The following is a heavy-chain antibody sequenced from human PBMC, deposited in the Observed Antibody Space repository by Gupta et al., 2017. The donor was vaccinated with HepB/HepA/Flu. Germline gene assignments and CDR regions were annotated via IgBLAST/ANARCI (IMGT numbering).Heavy chain of an antibody. V-gene: IGHV4-39*02. J-gene: IGHJ4*02. CDR3: ARFRRNGDFFFDY. D-gene: IGHD3-3*01. CDR1: GDSMRNSDFY. CDR2: VYYSGIT. Sequence: HLLLQESGPELVKPSETLSLICDVAGDSMRNSDFYWAWIRQPPGKGLEWIGGVYYSGITYYTPPLKSRVDISVDTSNNHFSLKLSSVTASDTAVYFCARFRRNGDFFFDYWGQGALVTVSS.